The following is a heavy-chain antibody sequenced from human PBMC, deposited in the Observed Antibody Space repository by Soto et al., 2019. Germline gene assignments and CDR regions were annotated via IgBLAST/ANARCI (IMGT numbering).Heavy chain of an antibody. CDR2: ISYDGSNR. Sequence: QVQLVESGGGVVQPGKSLRLSCAASGFTFSYYGLHWVRHAPGKGLEWVAGISYDGSNRYYGDSVKGRFSISRDNPNNPLYLQLNSLRDEDTDVYYCAKGGRIPTSSVYYWGQGTLVTVSS. CDR3: AKGGRIPTSSVYY. V-gene: IGHV3-30*18. CDR1: GFTFSYYG. J-gene: IGHJ4*02. D-gene: IGHD2-2*01.